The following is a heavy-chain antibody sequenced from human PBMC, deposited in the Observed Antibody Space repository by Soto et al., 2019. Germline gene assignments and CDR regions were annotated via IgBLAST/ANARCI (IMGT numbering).Heavy chain of an antibody. V-gene: IGHV4-34*01. CDR2: INHSGST. Sequence: QVQLQQWGAGLLKPSETLSLTCAVYGGSFSGYYWSWIRQPPGKGLEWIGEINHSGSTNYNPSLKSRVTISVDTSKNQLSLKLSSVTAADTAVYYCASWRQWLSYNWFDPWGQGTLVTVSS. CDR3: ASWRQWLSYNWFDP. J-gene: IGHJ5*02. D-gene: IGHD6-19*01. CDR1: GGSFSGYY.